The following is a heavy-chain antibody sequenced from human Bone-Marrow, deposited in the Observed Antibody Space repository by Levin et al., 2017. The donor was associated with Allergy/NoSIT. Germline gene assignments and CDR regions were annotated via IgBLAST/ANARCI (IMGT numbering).Heavy chain of an antibody. V-gene: IGHV3-21*04. CDR1: GFNFSIYG. D-gene: IGHD3-9*01. J-gene: IGHJ6*02. CDR3: ARDRTNGILTNYGLDV. Sequence: PGESLKISCAASGFNFSIYGMNWVRQAPGKGLEWVSSISSSSSNIYHADSLKGRFTISRDNAKNSLYLQMKSLRAEDTAVYYCARDRTNGILTNYGLDVWGQGTTVTVSS. CDR2: ISSSSSNI.